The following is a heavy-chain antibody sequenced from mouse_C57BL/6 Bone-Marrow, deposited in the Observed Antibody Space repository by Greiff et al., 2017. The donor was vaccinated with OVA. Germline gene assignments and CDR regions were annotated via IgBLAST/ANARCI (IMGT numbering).Heavy chain of an antibody. CDR1: GYSITSDY. CDR2: ISYSGST. D-gene: IGHD1-1*01. J-gene: IGHJ1*03. Sequence: VQLKESGPGLAQPSQTLSLTCSVTGYSITSDYLNWIRKFPGNTLEYMGYISYSGSTYYNPSLKSRISITRDTSKNQYYLQLNSVTTEDTATYYCARTPLLDGWYFDVWGTGTTVTVSS. V-gene: IGHV3-8*01. CDR3: ARTPLLDGWYFDV.